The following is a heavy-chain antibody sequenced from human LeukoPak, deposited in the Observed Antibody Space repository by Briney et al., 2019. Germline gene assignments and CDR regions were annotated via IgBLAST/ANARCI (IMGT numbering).Heavy chain of an antibody. V-gene: IGHV3-23*01. CDR1: GFTFSSYA. J-gene: IGHJ4*02. Sequence: GGSLRLSCAASGFTFSSYAMSWVRQAPGKGLEWVSAISGSGGSTYYADSVKGRFTISRDNSKNTLYLQMNSLRAEDTAVYYCAKGTVSYGYQPSDYWGQGTLVTVSS. CDR3: AKGTVSYGYQPSDY. CDR2: ISGSGGST. D-gene: IGHD5-18*01.